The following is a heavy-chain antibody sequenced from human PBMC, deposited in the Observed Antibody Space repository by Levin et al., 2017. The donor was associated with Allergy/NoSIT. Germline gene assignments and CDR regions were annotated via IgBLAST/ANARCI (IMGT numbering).Heavy chain of an antibody. D-gene: IGHD2-2*02. V-gene: IGHV3-21*01. CDR3: ARFAANSCSSTSCYTYYFDY. J-gene: IGHJ4*02. Sequence: LSLTCAASGFTFSSYSMNWVRPAPGKGLEWVSSISSSSSYIYYADSVKGRFTISRDNAKNSLYLQMNSLRAEDTAVYYCARFAANSCSSTSCYTYYFDYWGQGTLVTVSS. CDR1: GFTFSSYS. CDR2: ISSSSSYI.